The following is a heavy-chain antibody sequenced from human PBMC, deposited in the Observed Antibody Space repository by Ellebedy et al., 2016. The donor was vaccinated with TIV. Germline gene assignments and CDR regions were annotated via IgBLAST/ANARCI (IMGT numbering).Heavy chain of an antibody. CDR1: GGSFSGYY. CDR2: INHSGSA. V-gene: IGHV4-34*01. D-gene: IGHD1-26*01. CDR3: ARRVGSGAYYRY. Sequence: MLSETLSLTCAVYGGSFSGYYWSWIRQPPGKGLEWIGDINHSGSANYNPSLKSRVTVSVDMSKNQFSLNLASVTAADTAVYYCARRVGSGAYYRYWGQGTLVTVSS. J-gene: IGHJ4*02.